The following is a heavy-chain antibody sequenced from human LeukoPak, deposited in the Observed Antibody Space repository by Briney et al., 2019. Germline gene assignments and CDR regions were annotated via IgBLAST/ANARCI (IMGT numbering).Heavy chain of an antibody. J-gene: IGHJ4*02. CDR3: ARAGAAVTMFFDF. CDR1: GYTFTSYY. D-gene: IGHD4-17*01. CDR2: INPSGGST. V-gene: IGHV1-46*01. Sequence: ASVKVSCKASGYTFTSYYMHWVRQAPGQGLEWMGIINPSGGSTSYAQKFQGRVTMTRDTSTSTVYMELSSLRSDDTALYYCARAGAAVTMFFDFWGQGTLVTVSS.